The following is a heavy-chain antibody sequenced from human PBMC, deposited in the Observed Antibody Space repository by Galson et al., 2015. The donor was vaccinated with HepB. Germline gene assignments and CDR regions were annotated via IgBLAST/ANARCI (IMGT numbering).Heavy chain of an antibody. D-gene: IGHD2-2*01. CDR3: ASVFCSSTSCPGY. CDR2: ISSSSSYI. V-gene: IGHV3-21*01. J-gene: IGHJ4*02. CDR1: GFTFSNYS. Sequence: SLRLSCAASGFTFSNYSMNWVRQAPGKGLEWVPSISSSSSYIYYADSVKGRFTISRDNAKNSLYLQMNSLRAEDTAVYYCASVFCSSTSCPGYWGQGTLVTVSS.